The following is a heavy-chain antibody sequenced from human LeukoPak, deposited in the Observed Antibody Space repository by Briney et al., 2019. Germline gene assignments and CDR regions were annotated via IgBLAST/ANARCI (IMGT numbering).Heavy chain of an antibody. CDR2: ISSSSSYI. J-gene: IGHJ4*02. Sequence: PGGSLRLSCAASGFTFSSYSMNWVRQAPGKGLEWVSSISSSSSYIYYADSVKGRFTISRDNSKNSLYLQMNSLRAEDTAVYYCARVGWDCDILTGYYYYFDYWGQGTLVTVSS. CDR3: ARVGWDCDILTGYYYYFDY. D-gene: IGHD3-9*01. V-gene: IGHV3-21*01. CDR1: GFTFSSYS.